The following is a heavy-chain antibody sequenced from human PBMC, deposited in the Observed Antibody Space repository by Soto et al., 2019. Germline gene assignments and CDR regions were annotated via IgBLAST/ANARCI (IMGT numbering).Heavy chain of an antibody. CDR2: IYSGGGGT. V-gene: IGHV3-66*01. Sequence: GGSLRLSCAASGFTVSSNYMSWVRQAPGKGLEWVSIIYSGGGGTYYADSVKGRFTISRDNSKNTVYLQMNSLRAEDTAVYYCARASGTWPGEIDYWGQGTLVTVSS. CDR3: ARASGTWPGEIDY. J-gene: IGHJ4*02. CDR1: GFTVSSNY. D-gene: IGHD2-15*01.